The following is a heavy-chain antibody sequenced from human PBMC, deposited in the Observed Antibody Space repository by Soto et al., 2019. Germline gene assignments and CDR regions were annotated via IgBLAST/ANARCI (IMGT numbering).Heavy chain of an antibody. V-gene: IGHV4-39*01. D-gene: IGHD2-15*01. CDR1: GGSISSSSYY. J-gene: IGHJ6*02. CDR2: IYYSGST. Sequence: PSETLSLTSTVSGGSISSSSYYWGWIRQPPGKGLEWIGSIYYSGSTYYNPSLKSRVTISVDTSKNQFSLKLSSVTAADTAVYYCARLGCSGGSCYFGYYGMDVWGQGTTVTVSS. CDR3: ARLGCSGGSCYFGYYGMDV.